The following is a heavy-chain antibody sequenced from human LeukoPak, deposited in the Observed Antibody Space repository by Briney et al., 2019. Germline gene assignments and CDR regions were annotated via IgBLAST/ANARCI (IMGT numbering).Heavy chain of an antibody. Sequence: PGGSLRLSCVASGFTFSNYVMTWVRQAPGKGLEWVATITGSGSGTFYVNSVKGRFTISRDNSKNTVYLQINNLGVEDAALYYCAKGKAAGLLDRFDPWGQGTLVTVSS. D-gene: IGHD6-13*01. CDR3: AKGKAAGLLDRFDP. J-gene: IGHJ5*02. CDR2: ITGSGSGT. V-gene: IGHV3-23*01. CDR1: GFTFSNYV.